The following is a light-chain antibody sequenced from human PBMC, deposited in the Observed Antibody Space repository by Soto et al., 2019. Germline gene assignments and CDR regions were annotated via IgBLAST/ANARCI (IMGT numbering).Light chain of an antibody. J-gene: IGKJ2*01. V-gene: IGKV3-11*01. CDR3: QQRSDWPPDT. CDR2: DAS. Sequence: EIVLTQSPATLSLSPGEGATLSCRASQSIRRFLAWYQQKPGQAPRLLIYDASNRATGIPARFSGGGSGTDFTLTISSLEPEDFAVYYCQQRSDWPPDTFGQGTKVDIK. CDR1: QSIRRF.